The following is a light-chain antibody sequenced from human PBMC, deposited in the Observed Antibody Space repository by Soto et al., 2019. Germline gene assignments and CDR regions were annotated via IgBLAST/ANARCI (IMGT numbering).Light chain of an antibody. Sequence: EIVMTQSPATLSVSPGERATLSCRASQSVSSNLAWYQQKPGQAPRLLIYGASTRATGIPARFSGSGSGTEFSLTISSLQSEDFAVYYCQQYNNWPPWTFGQGTMLEIK. V-gene: IGKV3-15*01. CDR1: QSVSSN. CDR2: GAS. CDR3: QQYNNWPPWT. J-gene: IGKJ1*01.